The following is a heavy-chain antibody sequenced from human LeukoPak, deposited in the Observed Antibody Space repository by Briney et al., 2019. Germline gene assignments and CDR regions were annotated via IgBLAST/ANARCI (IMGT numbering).Heavy chain of an antibody. Sequence: SGGSLRLSCTASGFTFSSLAMTWVRQAPGKGLERVSTIRSNGDTTYNADSVKGRFTISRDNSKNTLYLELNSLRVEDTATFYCAKGQELDDGVFDSWGQGTMVTVSS. CDR3: AKGQELDDGVFDS. CDR2: IRSNGDTT. CDR1: GFTFSSLA. D-gene: IGHD1-1*01. V-gene: IGHV3-23*01. J-gene: IGHJ4*02.